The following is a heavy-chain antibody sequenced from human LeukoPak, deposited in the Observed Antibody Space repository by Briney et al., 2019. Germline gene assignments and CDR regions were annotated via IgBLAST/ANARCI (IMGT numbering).Heavy chain of an antibody. CDR2: ISVSGGTT. V-gene: IGHV3-23*01. J-gene: IGHJ4*02. CDR3: AKDRGSSPYYFDY. CDR1: GFTFSSYS. D-gene: IGHD3-16*01. Sequence: GGSLRLSCAASGFTFSSYSMNWVRQAPGKGLEWVAAISVSGGTTYYADSVRGRFTLSTDNSKNTLYLQMSSLRAEDTAVYYCAKDRGSSPYYFDYWGQGTLVTVSS.